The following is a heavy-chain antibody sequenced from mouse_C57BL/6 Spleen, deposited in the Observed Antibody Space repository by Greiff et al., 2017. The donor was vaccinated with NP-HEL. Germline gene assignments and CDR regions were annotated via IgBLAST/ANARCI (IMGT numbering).Heavy chain of an antibody. CDR3: ARHGGSSYYWYFDV. V-gene: IGHV1-54*01. CDR1: GYAFTNYL. CDR2: INPGSGGT. J-gene: IGHJ1*03. Sequence: VQLQQSGAELVRPGTSVKVSCKASGYAFTNYLIEWVKQRPGQGLEWIGLINPGSGGTNYNEKFKGKATLTADKSSSTGYMQLSSLTSEDSAVYFCARHGGSSYYWYFDVWGTGTTVTVSS. D-gene: IGHD1-1*01.